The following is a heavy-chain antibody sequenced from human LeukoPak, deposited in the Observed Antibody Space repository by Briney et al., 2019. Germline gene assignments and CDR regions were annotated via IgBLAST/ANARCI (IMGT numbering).Heavy chain of an antibody. CDR2: IYYSGST. Sequence: SETLSLTCTVSGGSISSSSYSWGWIRQPPGKGLEWIGSIYYSGSTYYDPSLKSRVTISVDTSKNQFSLKLSSVTAADTAVYYCARHALGAVIVHWGQGTLVTVSS. D-gene: IGHD3-3*01. CDR3: ARHALGAVIVH. CDR1: GGSISSSSYS. V-gene: IGHV4-39*01. J-gene: IGHJ4*02.